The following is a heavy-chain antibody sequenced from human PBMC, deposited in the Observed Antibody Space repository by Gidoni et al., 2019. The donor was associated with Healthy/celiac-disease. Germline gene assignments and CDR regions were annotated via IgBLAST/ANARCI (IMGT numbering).Heavy chain of an antibody. V-gene: IGHV4-31*03. J-gene: IGHJ5*02. CDR1: GGSISRGGYY. D-gene: IGHD3-22*01. CDR3: ARGAMIVVSPTSWFDP. CDR2: IYYSGST. Sequence: VQLQESGPGLGKPAQTLSLTCTVSGGSISRGGYYWSWIRQHPGKGLEWIGYIYYSGSTYYNPSLKSRVTISVDTSKNQFSLKLSSVTAADTAVYYCARGAMIVVSPTSWFDPWGQGTLVTVSS.